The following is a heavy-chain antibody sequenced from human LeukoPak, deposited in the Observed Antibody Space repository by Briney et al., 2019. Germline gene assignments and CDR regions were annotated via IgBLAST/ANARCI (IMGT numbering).Heavy chain of an antibody. D-gene: IGHD3-10*02. CDR3: AELGITMIGGV. CDR2: ISGSGGST. CDR1: GFTFSTYG. J-gene: IGHJ6*04. Sequence: GGSLRLSCVASGFTFSTYGMSWVRQAPGKGLEWVSAISGSGGSTYYADSVKGRFTISRDNAKNSLYLQMNSLRAEDTAVYYCAELGITMIGGVWGKGTTVTVSS. V-gene: IGHV3-23*01.